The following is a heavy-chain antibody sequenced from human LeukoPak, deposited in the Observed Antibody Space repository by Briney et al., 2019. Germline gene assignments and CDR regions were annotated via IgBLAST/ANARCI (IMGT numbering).Heavy chain of an antibody. J-gene: IGHJ4*02. CDR2: IIPILGIA. CDR3: ARDRNFWSGYDFDY. D-gene: IGHD3-3*01. V-gene: IGHV1-69*04. CDR1: GGTFSSYA. Sequence: ASVKVSCKASGGTFSSYAISWVRQAPGQGLEWMGRIIPILGIANYAQKFQGRVTITADKYASTAYMELSSLRSEDTAVYYCARDRNFWSGYDFDYWGQGTLVTVSS.